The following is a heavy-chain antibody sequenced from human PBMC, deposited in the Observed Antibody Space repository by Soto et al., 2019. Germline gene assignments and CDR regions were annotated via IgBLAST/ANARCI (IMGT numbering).Heavy chain of an antibody. CDR3: AREFSGFWNGSLYYYYYMDV. CDR2: IIPILGIA. Sequence: SVKVSCKASGGTFSSYTISWVRQAPGQGLEWMGRIIPILGIANYAQKFQGRVTITADKSTSTAYMELSSLRSEDTAVYYCAREFSGFWNGSLYYYYYMDVWGKGTTVTVSS. V-gene: IGHV1-69*04. CDR1: GGTFSSYT. D-gene: IGHD3-3*01. J-gene: IGHJ6*03.